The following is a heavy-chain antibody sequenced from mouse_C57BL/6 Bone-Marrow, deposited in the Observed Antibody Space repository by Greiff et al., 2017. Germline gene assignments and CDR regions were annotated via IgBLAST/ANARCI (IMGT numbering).Heavy chain of an antibody. CDR3: ARGSIYWVYYFDY. CDR1: GYTFTSYW. Sequence: VQLQQPGAELVKPGASVKLSCTASGYTFTSYWMHWVKQRPGQGLEWLGMIHPNSGSTNYNEKFKSKATLTVDKASSTAYMQLSSLTSEDSAVYSCARGSIYWVYYFDYWGQGTTLTVSS. D-gene: IGHD5-1*01. V-gene: IGHV1-64*01. CDR2: IHPNSGST. J-gene: IGHJ2*01.